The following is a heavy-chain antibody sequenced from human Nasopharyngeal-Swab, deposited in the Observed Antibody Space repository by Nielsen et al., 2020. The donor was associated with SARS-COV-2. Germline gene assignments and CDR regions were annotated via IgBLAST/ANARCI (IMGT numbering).Heavy chain of an antibody. CDR3: ARTDCTNGVCQYYYYGMDV. V-gene: IGHV7-4-1*01. CDR2: INTNTGNP. CDR1: GYTFTSYA. J-gene: IGHJ6*02. Sequence: ASVKVSCKASGYTFTSYAMNWVRQAPGHGLEWMGWINTNTGNPTYAQGLTGRFVFSLDASVSTAYLQICSLKAEDTAVYYCARTDCTNGVCQYYYYGMDVWGQGTTVTVSS. D-gene: IGHD2-8*01.